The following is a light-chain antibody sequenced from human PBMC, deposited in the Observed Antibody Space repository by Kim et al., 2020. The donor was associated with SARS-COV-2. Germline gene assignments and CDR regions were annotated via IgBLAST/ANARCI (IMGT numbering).Light chain of an antibody. CDR1: TSNIGNNY. J-gene: IGLJ2*01. V-gene: IGLV1-51*01. CDR2: DND. Sequence: GQKVTISCSGSTSNIGNNYVSWYQQVPGTAPKLLIYDNDKRPSGIPDRFSGSKYGASATLGITGLQTGDEADYYCGTWDSSLSAGVFGGGTQLTVL. CDR3: GTWDSSLSAGV.